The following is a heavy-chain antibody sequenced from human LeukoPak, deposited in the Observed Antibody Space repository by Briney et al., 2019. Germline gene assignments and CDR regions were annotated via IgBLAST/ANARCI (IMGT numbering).Heavy chain of an antibody. CDR3: TTLGFDP. J-gene: IGHJ5*02. Sequence: GGSLRLSCAASGSTFSHAWMSWVRQAPGKGLEWVARVKSKAHGETTDYAAPVKGGFTISRGDSKNTLYLQMNSLNTEDTAVYFCTTLGFDPWGQGTLVTVSS. CDR2: VKSKAHGETT. CDR1: GSTFSHAW. V-gene: IGHV3-15*01.